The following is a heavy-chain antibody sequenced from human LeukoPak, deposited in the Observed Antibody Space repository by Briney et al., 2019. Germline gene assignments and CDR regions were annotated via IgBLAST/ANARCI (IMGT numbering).Heavy chain of an antibody. V-gene: IGHV3-48*04. CDR3: ARVIRGGDGYSD. D-gene: IGHD5-24*01. J-gene: IGHJ4*02. CDR1: GFTFSSYS. CDR2: ISSSSSTI. Sequence: PGGSLRLSCAASGFTFSSYSMNWVRQAPGKGLEWVSYISSSSSTIYYADSVKGRFTISRDNAKNSLYLQMNSLRAEDTAVYCCARVIRGGDGYSDWGQGTLVTVSS.